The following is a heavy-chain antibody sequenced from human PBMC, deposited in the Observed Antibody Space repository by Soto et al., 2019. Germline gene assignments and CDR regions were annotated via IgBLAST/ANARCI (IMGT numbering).Heavy chain of an antibody. Sequence: QVQLQQWGAGLLTPSETLSLTCAVYGGSFSGYYWSWIRQPPGKGLEWVGEINHSGSTNYNPSLETRVPISGDTSKNQFSLKLSSVTAAETAVYYCARGAHSGSWRQRWGQGTLVTVCS. J-gene: IGHJ1*01. CDR2: INHSGST. CDR1: GGSFSGYY. D-gene: IGHD6-13*01. V-gene: IGHV4-34*01. CDR3: ARGAHSGSWRQR.